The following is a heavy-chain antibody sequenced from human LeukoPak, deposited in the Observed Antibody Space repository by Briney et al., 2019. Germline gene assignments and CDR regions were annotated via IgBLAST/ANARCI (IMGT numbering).Heavy chain of an antibody. Sequence: VASVKVSCKVSGYTLTELSMHWVRQAPGQGLEWMGIINPSGGSTSYAQKFQGRVTMTRDTSTSTVYMELSSLRSEDTAVYYCARGEAARPGSGYYYYYYMDVWGKGTTVTVSS. CDR3: ARGEAARPGSGYYYYYYMDV. CDR1: GYTLTELS. V-gene: IGHV1-46*01. D-gene: IGHD6-6*01. J-gene: IGHJ6*03. CDR2: INPSGGST.